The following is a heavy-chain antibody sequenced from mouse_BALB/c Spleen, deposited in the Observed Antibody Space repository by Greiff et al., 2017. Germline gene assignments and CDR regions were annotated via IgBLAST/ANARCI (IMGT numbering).Heavy chain of an antibody. CDR3: ARSGGGGYFDY. CDR2: ISTYYGNT. J-gene: IGHJ2*01. Sequence: VQLQQSGPELVRPGVSVKISCKASGYTFTDYAMHWVKQSHAKSLEWIGVISTYYGNTNYNQKFKGKATMTVDKSSSTAYMQLARLTSEDSAIYYCARSGGGGYFDYWGQGTTLTVAS. CDR1: GYTFTDYA. V-gene: IGHV1-67*01.